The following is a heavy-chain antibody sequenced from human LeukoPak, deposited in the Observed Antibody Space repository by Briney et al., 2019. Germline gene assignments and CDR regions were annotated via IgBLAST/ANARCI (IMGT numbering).Heavy chain of an antibody. CDR1: GFTFSSYS. CDR2: ISSSSSTI. D-gene: IGHD6-19*01. V-gene: IGHV3-48*01. J-gene: IGHJ4*02. Sequence: GGSLRLSCAASGFTFSSYSMNWVRQAPGKGLEWVSYISSSSSTIYYADSVKGRFTISRDNSKNTLYLQMNSLRAEDTAVYYCAKDLSGWSSGFDYWGQGTLVTVSS. CDR3: AKDLSGWSSGFDY.